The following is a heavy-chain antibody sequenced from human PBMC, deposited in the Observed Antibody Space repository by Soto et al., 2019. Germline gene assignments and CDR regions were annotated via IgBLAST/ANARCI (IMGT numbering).Heavy chain of an antibody. J-gene: IGHJ4*02. CDR2: IGGSGGNR. CDR1: GFTFNAYA. D-gene: IGHD4-4*01. V-gene: IGHV3-23*01. Sequence: EVQLLESGGGLVQPGGSLRLSCAASGFTFNAYAMTWVRQAPGKGLEWVAAIGGSGGNRYYSDSVKGRFTISRDNSQDTVDRQMNSLSYEDTAVYYCAKVVSYYINSVDDWGQGILVTVSS. CDR3: AKVVSYYINSVDD.